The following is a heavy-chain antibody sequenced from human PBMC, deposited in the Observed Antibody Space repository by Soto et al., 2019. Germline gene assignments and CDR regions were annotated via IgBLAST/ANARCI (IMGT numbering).Heavy chain of an antibody. D-gene: IGHD2-15*01. Sequence: QVQLVQSGAEVKKPGASVKISCKAFGYTFTSFGISWVRQATGQGLEWMGWISAYNGNTNYAENLQGRVTMTTDTSTSTAYMELRSLRSHDTAVYYCARDHRGRTDAFHIWGQGTMVTVSS. V-gene: IGHV1-18*01. CDR2: ISAYNGNT. CDR3: ARDHRGRTDAFHI. CDR1: GYTFTSFG. J-gene: IGHJ3*02.